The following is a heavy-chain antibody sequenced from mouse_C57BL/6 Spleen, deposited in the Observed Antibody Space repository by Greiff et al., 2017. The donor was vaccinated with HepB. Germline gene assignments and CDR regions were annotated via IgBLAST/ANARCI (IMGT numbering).Heavy chain of an antibody. CDR2: ISSGGSYT. Sequence: VQLKESGGDLVKPGGSLKLSCAASGFTFSSYGMSWVRQTPDKRLEWVATISSGGSYTYYPDSVKGRFTISRDNAKNTLYLQMSSLKSEDTAMYYCARHEVTTVVAVDYWGQSTTLTVSS. CDR3: ARHEVTTVVAVDY. CDR1: GFTFSSYG. J-gene: IGHJ2*01. D-gene: IGHD1-1*01. V-gene: IGHV5-6*01.